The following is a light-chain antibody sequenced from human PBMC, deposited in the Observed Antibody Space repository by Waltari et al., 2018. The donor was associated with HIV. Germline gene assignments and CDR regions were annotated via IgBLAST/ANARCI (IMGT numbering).Light chain of an antibody. CDR1: SGAVGAFNY. J-gene: IGLJ2*01. Sequence: QSALTQPAPVSGSPGQAITVSCTRTSGAVGAFNYVSCYQHHPATAPKLLIYDVSDRPSGVSDRYSGSKSGNTASLTIAGLRAEDEADYYCVSYTSSNTLVFGGGTKLTVL. CDR2: DVS. CDR3: VSYTSSNTLV. V-gene: IGLV2-14*03.